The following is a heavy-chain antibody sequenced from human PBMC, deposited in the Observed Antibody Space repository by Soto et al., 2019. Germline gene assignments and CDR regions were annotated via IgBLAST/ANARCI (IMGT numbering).Heavy chain of an antibody. Sequence: ASVKVSCKASGYTFTSYGISWVRQAPGQGLEWMGWISAYNGNTNYAQKLQGRVTMTTDTSTSTAYMELRSLRSDDTAVYYCARVEGEAVAGPGALDYWGQGTLVTGSS. V-gene: IGHV1-18*01. D-gene: IGHD6-19*01. CDR3: ARVEGEAVAGPGALDY. CDR2: ISAYNGNT. J-gene: IGHJ4*02. CDR1: GYTFTSYG.